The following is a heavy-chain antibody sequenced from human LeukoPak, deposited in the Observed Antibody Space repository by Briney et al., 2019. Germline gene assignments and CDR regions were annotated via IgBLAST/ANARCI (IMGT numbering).Heavy chain of an antibody. CDR1: GSSISSGEYY. Sequence: SQTLSLTCTVSGSSISSGEYYWSWIRQHPGKGLVWIGYIYYNRSTYYNPSLKSRVTISVDTSKNQFSLKLSSVTAADTAVYYCARDLLDTSMVHYWYFDLWGRGTLVTVSS. D-gene: IGHD5-18*01. J-gene: IGHJ2*01. CDR3: ARDLLDTSMVHYWYFDL. CDR2: IYYNRST. V-gene: IGHV4-31*03.